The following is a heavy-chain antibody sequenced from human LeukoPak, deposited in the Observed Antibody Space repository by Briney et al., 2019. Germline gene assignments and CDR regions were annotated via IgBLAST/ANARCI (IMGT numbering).Heavy chain of an antibody. CDR2: ISAYNGNT. Sequence: SVTVSCKASGYTFTSYGISWVRQAPGQGLEWMGWISAYNGNTNYALKLQGRVTMTTDTSTSTAYMELRSLRSDDTAVYYCARGPIVVVVAATGYFQHWGEGTLVTVSS. D-gene: IGHD2-15*01. CDR3: ARGPIVVVVAATGYFQH. CDR1: GYTFTSYG. V-gene: IGHV1-18*01. J-gene: IGHJ1*01.